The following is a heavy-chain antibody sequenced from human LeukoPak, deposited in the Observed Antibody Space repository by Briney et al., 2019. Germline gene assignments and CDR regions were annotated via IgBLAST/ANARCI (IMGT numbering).Heavy chain of an antibody. V-gene: IGHV1-69*04. Sequence: VASVKVSCKASDYTFTSYDFSWVRQAPGQGLEWMGRAIPILGIATYAQKFQGRITITADKSTSTAYMELSSLRSDDTAVYYCAREPDVDMSTFRGEAFDIWGQGTMVTVSS. CDR3: AREPDVDMSTFRGEAFDI. CDR1: DYTFTSYD. J-gene: IGHJ3*02. CDR2: AIPILGIA. D-gene: IGHD5-24*01.